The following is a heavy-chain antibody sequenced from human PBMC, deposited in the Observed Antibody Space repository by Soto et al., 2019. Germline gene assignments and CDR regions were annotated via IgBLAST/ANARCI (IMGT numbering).Heavy chain of an antibody. D-gene: IGHD2-21*02. V-gene: IGHV4-4*02. CDR3: AREIVTAGGNNYFDP. CDR1: GGTVASSHW. Sequence: SETLSLTCGVSGGTVASSHWWSWVRQSPGRGLEWIGNVYHTGDTNFNPSLQSRVTFSVDKTNNQFSLRLTSVTAADTAVYFCAREIVTAGGNNYFDPWGPGTLVTVSS. CDR2: VYHTGDT. J-gene: IGHJ5*02.